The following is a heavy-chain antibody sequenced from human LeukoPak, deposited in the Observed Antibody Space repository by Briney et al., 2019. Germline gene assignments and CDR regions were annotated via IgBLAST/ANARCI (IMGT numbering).Heavy chain of an antibody. J-gene: IGHJ4*02. D-gene: IGHD3-22*01. CDR2: IIPIFGTA. CDR1: GGTFSSYA. Sequence: SVKVSCKASGGTFSSYAISWVRQAPGQGLEWMGGIIPIFGTANYAQKFLGRVTITADESTSTAYMELSSLRSEDTAVYYCARVGYYDSSGYEGQIDYWGQGTLVTVSS. V-gene: IGHV1-69*01. CDR3: ARVGYYDSSGYEGQIDY.